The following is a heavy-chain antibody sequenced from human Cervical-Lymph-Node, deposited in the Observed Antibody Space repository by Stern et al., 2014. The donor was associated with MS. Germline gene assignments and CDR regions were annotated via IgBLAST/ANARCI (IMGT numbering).Heavy chain of an antibody. CDR3: ARVAMTSLDY. Sequence: QVQLVESGAEVKKPGASVKVSCKASGYTFTSYYIHWVRQAPGPGLECMGIINPSGGSPSYAQKFQGRLTMTRDTSSITVYMELSSLRSEDTAVYYCARVAMTSLDYWGQGTLVTVSS. V-gene: IGHV1-46*03. J-gene: IGHJ4*02. CDR1: GYTFTSYY. CDR2: INPSGGSP.